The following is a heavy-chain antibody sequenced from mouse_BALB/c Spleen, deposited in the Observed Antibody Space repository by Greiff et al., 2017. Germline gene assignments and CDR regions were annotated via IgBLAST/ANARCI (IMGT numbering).Heavy chain of an antibody. CDR2: ISSGGSYT. CDR1: GFTFSSYT. Sequence: EVKVVESGGGLVKPGGSLKLSCAASGFTFSSYTMSWVRQTPEKRLEWVATISSGGSYTYYPDSVKGRFTISRDNAKNTLYLQMSSLKSEDTAMYYCTREYDYYAMDYWGQGTSVTVSS. J-gene: IGHJ4*01. V-gene: IGHV5-6-4*01. CDR3: TREYDYYAMDY.